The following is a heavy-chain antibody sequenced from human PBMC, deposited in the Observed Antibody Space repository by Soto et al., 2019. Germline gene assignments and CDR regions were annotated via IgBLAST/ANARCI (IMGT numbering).Heavy chain of an antibody. D-gene: IGHD2-2*01. CDR1: GGLISSSTYY. V-gene: IGHV4-39*01. J-gene: IGHJ5*02. Sequence: PQNLTLSCTVSGGLISSSTYYWSCFRQPPGKGLEWIGSIYYSGSTYYNPSLKSRVTISVDTSKNQFSLRLSSVTAADTAVYYCASNQLLFGWFDPWGQGTLVTVS. CDR2: IYYSGST. CDR3: ASNQLLFGWFDP.